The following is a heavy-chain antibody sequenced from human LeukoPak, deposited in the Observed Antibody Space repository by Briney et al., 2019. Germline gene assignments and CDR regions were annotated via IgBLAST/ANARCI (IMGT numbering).Heavy chain of an antibody. CDR2: IRYDGSNK. J-gene: IGHJ4*02. CDR3: AKDKFGEFALDN. Sequence: PGGSLRLSCAASGFTFSDYGMHWVRQAPGKGLEWVAFIRYDGSNKFYADSVKGRFTISRDNSKNTVYLQMNSLRFEDTTVYYCAKDKFGEFALDNWGQGTLVTVSS. CDR1: GFTFSDYG. D-gene: IGHD3-10*01. V-gene: IGHV3-30*02.